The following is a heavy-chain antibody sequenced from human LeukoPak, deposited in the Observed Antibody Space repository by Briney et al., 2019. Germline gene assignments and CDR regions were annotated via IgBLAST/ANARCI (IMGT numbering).Heavy chain of an antibody. CDR1: GFTFRSYD. J-gene: IGHJ4*02. Sequence: GGSLRLSCAASGFTFRSYDMHWVRQATGKGLEWVSVIGTAGEIYYPGSVKGRFTISRENAKNSLYLQMNSLRSEDTAVYYCATDYYYDSSGSYYTVDYWGQGTLVTVSS. V-gene: IGHV3-13*01. CDR3: ATDYYYDSSGSYYTVDY. D-gene: IGHD3-22*01. CDR2: IGTAGEI.